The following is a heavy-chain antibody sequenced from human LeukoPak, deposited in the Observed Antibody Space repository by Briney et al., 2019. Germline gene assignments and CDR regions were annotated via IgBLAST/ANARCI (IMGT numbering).Heavy chain of an antibody. CDR3: ARTLDSEVYFDY. Sequence: SETLSLTCTVSGVSISSYYWSWIRQPPGKGLEWIGYIYYSGSTNYNPSLKSRVTISVDTSKNQFSLKLSSVTAADTAVYYCARTLDSEVYFDYWGQGTLVTVSS. CDR2: IYYSGST. V-gene: IGHV4-59*08. CDR1: GVSISSYY. J-gene: IGHJ4*02. D-gene: IGHD2-21*01.